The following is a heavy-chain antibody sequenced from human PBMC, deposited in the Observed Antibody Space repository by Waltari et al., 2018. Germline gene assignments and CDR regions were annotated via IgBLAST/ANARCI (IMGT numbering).Heavy chain of an antibody. CDR3: ARTDCSSTSCYGPYYYYGMDV. D-gene: IGHD2-2*01. J-gene: IGHJ6*02. CDR1: GYTFTSYY. CDR2: INPSGGST. Sequence: QVQLVQSGAEVKKPVASVKVSCKASGYTFTSYYMHWVRQAPGQGLEWMGIINPSGGSTSYAQKFQGRVTMTRDTSTSTVYMELSSLRSEDTAVYYCARTDCSSTSCYGPYYYYGMDVWGQGTTVTVSS. V-gene: IGHV1-46*01.